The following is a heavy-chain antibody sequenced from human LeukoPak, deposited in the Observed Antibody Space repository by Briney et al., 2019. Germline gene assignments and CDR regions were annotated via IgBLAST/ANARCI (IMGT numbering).Heavy chain of an antibody. D-gene: IGHD2-2*02. CDR3: ARSTDIVVGPAAIRPPDY. J-gene: IGHJ4*02. Sequence: ASVKVSCKASGYTFTSYGISWVRQAPGQGLEWMGWISAYNGNTNYAQKPQGRVTMTTDTSTSTAYMELKSLRSDDTAVYYCARSTDIVVGPAAIRPPDYWGQGTLVTVSS. CDR1: GYTFTSYG. V-gene: IGHV1-18*01. CDR2: ISAYNGNT.